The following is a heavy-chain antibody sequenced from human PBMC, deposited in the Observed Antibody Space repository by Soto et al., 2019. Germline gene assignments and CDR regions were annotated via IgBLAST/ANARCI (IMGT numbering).Heavy chain of an antibody. CDR1: GFTFSSYS. V-gene: IGHV3-21*01. D-gene: IGHD3-22*01. CDR3: ARLTCYDSSGYYCY. CDR2: ISSSSSYI. J-gene: IGHJ4*02. Sequence: EVQLVESGGGLVKPGGSLRLSCAASGFTFSSYSMNWVRQATGKGLEWVSSISSSSSYIYYADSVKGRFTVSRDNATNSLCRQMNSLRAEDTALYYCARLTCYDSSGYYCYWGQGTLVTVSS.